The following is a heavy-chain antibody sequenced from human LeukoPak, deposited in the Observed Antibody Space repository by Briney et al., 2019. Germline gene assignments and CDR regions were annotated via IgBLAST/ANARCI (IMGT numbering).Heavy chain of an antibody. Sequence: PGGSLRLSCAASGFTFSSYSMNWVRQAPGKGLEWVSSISSSSSYIYYADSVKGRFTISRDNAKNSLYLQMNSLRAEDTAVYYCARDRNQLLSYLDYWGQGTLVTVSS. V-gene: IGHV3-21*01. CDR3: ARDRNQLLSYLDY. CDR1: GFTFSSYS. J-gene: IGHJ4*02. D-gene: IGHD2-2*01. CDR2: ISSSSSYI.